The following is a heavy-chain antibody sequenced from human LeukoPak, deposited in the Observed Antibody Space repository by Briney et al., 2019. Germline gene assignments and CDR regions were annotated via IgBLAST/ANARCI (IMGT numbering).Heavy chain of an antibody. Sequence: GGSLRLSCAASGFTFSDAWMNWVRQAPGKGLEWVSSVSSSSSYIYYADSVKGRFTISRDNAKNSLYLQMNSLRAEDTAVYYCARDSEAAAGTFDYWGQGTLVTVSS. D-gene: IGHD6-13*01. CDR3: ARDSEAAAGTFDY. V-gene: IGHV3-21*01. CDR2: VSSSSSYI. CDR1: GFTFSDAW. J-gene: IGHJ4*02.